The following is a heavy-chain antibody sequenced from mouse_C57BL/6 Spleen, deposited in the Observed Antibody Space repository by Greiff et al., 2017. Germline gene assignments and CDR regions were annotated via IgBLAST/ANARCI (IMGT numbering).Heavy chain of an antibody. CDR1: GYSITSGYY. Sequence: EVQLQESGPGLVKPSQSLSLTCSVTGYSITSGYYWNWIRQFPGNKLEWMGYISYDGSNNYNPSLKNRISITRDTSKNQFFLKLNSVTTEDTATYFCAFLLPYWYFDVWGTGTTVTVSS. CDR3: AFLLPYWYFDV. J-gene: IGHJ1*03. CDR2: ISYDGSN. V-gene: IGHV3-6*01. D-gene: IGHD2-1*01.